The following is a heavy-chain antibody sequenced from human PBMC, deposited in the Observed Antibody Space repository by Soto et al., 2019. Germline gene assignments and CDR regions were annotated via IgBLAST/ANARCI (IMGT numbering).Heavy chain of an antibody. CDR2: IYHSGST. J-gene: IGHJ1*01. CDR3: ARDHRYSSSWCFQH. D-gene: IGHD6-13*01. V-gene: IGHV4-38-2*02. Sequence: KASETLSLTCAVSGYSISSGYYWGWIRQPPGKGLEWIGSIYHSGSTYYNPSLKSRVTISVDTSKNQFSLKLSSVTAADTAVYYCARDHRYSSSWCFQHWGQGTLVTVSS. CDR1: GYSISSGYY.